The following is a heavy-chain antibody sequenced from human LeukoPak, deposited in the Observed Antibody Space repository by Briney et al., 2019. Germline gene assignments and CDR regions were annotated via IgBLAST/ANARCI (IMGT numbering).Heavy chain of an antibody. Sequence: GASVKVSCKASGYTFTSYYMHWVRQAPGQGLEWMGIINPSGGSTSYAQKFQGRVTMTRDTSTSTVYMELSSLRSEDTAVYYCARAVLIRYSTGYYYYFDYWGQGTLVTASS. CDR2: INPSGGST. CDR1: GYTFTSYY. CDR3: ARAVLIRYSTGYYYYFDY. V-gene: IGHV1-46*01. D-gene: IGHD3-22*01. J-gene: IGHJ4*02.